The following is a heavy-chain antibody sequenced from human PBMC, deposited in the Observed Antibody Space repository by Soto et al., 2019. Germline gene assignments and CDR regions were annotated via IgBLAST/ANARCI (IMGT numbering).Heavy chain of an antibody. CDR1: GFTFSSYG. D-gene: IGHD3-3*01. CDR2: IWYDGSNK. V-gene: IGHV3-33*01. J-gene: IGHJ6*02. Sequence: QVQLVESGGGVVQPGRSLRLSCAASGFTFSSYGMHWVRQAPGKGLEWVAAIWYDGSNKYYADSVKGRFTISRDNSKNTLYGQMNILRAEDTAVYYCARVLDVAGAGYYYYYGMDVWGQGTTVTVSS. CDR3: ARVLDVAGAGYYYYYGMDV.